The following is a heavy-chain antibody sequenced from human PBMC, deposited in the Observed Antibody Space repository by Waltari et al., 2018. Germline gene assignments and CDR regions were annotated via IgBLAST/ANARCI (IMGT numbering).Heavy chain of an antibody. V-gene: IGHV3-30-3*01. J-gene: IGHJ1*01. CDR3: ASSGSYYGITYSEYFQH. Sequence: QVQLVESGGDVVQPGRSLRLSCAASGFTFSRYAMHWVRQPPGKGLEWVAVISYDGSEKYFVDSVKGRFTISRDNSKNTLFLQMNSLRPEDTAVYYCASSGSYYGITYSEYFQHWGQGTLVTVSS. CDR2: ISYDGSEK. CDR1: GFTFSRYA. D-gene: IGHD1-26*01.